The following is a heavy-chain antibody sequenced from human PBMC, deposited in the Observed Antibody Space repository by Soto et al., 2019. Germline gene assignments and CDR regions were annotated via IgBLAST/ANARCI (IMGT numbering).Heavy chain of an antibody. CDR3: ASAKAPLHSSSWNRFDP. CDR1: GGSIISYY. Sequence: SETLSLTCTVSGGSIISYYWSWIRQPPGKGLEWIGYIYYSGSTNYSPSLKSRVTISVDTSKNQFSLKLSSVTAADTAVYYCASAKAPLHSSSWNRFDPWGQGTLVTVS. D-gene: IGHD6-13*01. CDR2: IYYSGST. V-gene: IGHV4-59*08. J-gene: IGHJ5*02.